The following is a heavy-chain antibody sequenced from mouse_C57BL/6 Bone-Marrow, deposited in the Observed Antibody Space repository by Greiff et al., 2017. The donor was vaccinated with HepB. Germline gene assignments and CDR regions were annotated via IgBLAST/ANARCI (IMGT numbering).Heavy chain of an antibody. Sequence: VKLQQSGAELVRPGTSVKVSCKASGYAFTNYLIEWVKQRPGQGLEWIGVINPGSGGTNYNEKFKGKATLTADKSSSTAYMQLSSLTSEDSAVYFCARKGDGYHWYFDVWGTGTTVTVSS. CDR2: INPGSGGT. CDR3: ARKGDGYHWYFDV. CDR1: GYAFTNYL. V-gene: IGHV1-54*01. D-gene: IGHD2-3*01. J-gene: IGHJ1*03.